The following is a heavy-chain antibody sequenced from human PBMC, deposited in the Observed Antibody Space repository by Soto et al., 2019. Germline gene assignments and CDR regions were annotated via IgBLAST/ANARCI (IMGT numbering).Heavy chain of an antibody. J-gene: IGHJ4*02. CDR3: ARHNYGSGSTYFDY. V-gene: IGHV4-59*08. D-gene: IGHD3-10*01. CDR2: IYYSGST. Sequence: SETLSLTCTVSGGSMNSHYWSWIRQPPGKGLEWIGYIYYSGSTNHNPSLTSRVTISLDTSKNQASLRLNSVTAADTAVYYCARHNYGSGSTYFDYWGQGTLVTVSS. CDR1: GGSMNSHY.